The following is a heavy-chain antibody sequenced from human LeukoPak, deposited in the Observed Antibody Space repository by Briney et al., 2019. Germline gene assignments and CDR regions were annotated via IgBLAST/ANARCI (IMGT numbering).Heavy chain of an antibody. Sequence: SETLSLTCTVSGDSISSYYWSWIRQSPGKGLEWIGYIYYSGSTNYNPSLKSRVTISVDTSKNQFSLKLSSVTAADTAVYYCARGIRYYGSGSLYFDYWGQGTLVTVSS. D-gene: IGHD3-10*01. CDR2: IYYSGST. CDR1: GDSISSYY. V-gene: IGHV4-59*12. CDR3: ARGIRYYGSGSLYFDY. J-gene: IGHJ4*02.